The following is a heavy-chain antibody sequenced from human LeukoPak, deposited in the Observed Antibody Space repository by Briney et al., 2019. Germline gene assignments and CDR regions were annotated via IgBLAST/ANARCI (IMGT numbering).Heavy chain of an antibody. V-gene: IGHV4-39*01. CDR1: GGSISSSSYY. Sequence: PSETLSLTCTVSGGSISSSSYYWGWIRQPPGKGLEWIGSIYYSGSTYYNPSLKSRVTISVDTSKNQFSLKLSSVTAADTAVYYCASQWSGYSSSWCLDYWGQGTLVTVSS. J-gene: IGHJ4*02. CDR2: IYYSGST. D-gene: IGHD6-13*01. CDR3: ASQWSGYSSSWCLDY.